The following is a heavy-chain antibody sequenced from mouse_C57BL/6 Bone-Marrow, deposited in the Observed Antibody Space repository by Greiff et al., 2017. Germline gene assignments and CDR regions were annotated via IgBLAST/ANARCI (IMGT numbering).Heavy chain of an antibody. V-gene: IGHV1-64*01. CDR2: IHPNSGST. J-gene: IGHJ1*03. D-gene: IGHD1-1*01. CDR3: ANITTVVANDWYFDV. CDR1: GYTFTSYW. Sequence: QVQLQQPGAELVKPGASVKLSCKASGYTFTSYWMPWVKQRPGQGLEWIGMIHPNSGSTNYNEKFKSKATLTVDKSSSTASMQLSSLTSEDSAVYYSANITTVVANDWYFDVWGTGTTVTVSS.